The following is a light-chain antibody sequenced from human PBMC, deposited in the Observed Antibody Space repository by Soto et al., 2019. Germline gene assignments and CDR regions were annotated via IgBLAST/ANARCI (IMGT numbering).Light chain of an antibody. CDR1: SSDVGGYNY. V-gene: IGLV2-14*01. CDR3: SSYTNSNTLV. CDR2: DVS. J-gene: IGLJ1*01. Sequence: QSVLTQPASVSGSPGQPITISCTGTSSDVGGYNYVSWYQQYPGKAPKLMIYDVSNRPSGVSNRFSGSKSGNTASLTISGLQAEDEADYYCSSYTNSNTLVFGSGTKATV.